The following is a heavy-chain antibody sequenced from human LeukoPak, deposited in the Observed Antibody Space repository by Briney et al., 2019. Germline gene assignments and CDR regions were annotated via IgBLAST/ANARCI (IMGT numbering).Heavy chain of an antibody. D-gene: IGHD3-3*01. CDR2: ISGSGGST. V-gene: IGHV3-23*01. Sequence: GGSLRLSCAASGFTFSSYAMSWVRQAPGKGLEWVSAISGSGGSTYYADSVKGRFTISRDNSKNTLYLQMNSLRAEDTAVYYCAKTPNYDFWSGYGDYWGQGTLVTVSS. CDR1: GFTFSSYA. CDR3: AKTPNYDFWSGYGDY. J-gene: IGHJ4*02.